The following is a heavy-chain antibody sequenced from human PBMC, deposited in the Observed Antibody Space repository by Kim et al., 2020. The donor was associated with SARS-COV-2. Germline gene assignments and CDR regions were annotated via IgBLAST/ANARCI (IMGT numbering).Heavy chain of an antibody. CDR2: GGST. V-gene: IGHV3-20*03. Sequence: GGSTGYADSVKGRFTITEENAKNSLYLQRNSLRAEDTALYYCARGDVLSHYWGQGTLVTVSS. J-gene: IGHJ4*02. CDR3: ARGDVLSHY. D-gene: IGHD3-16*01.